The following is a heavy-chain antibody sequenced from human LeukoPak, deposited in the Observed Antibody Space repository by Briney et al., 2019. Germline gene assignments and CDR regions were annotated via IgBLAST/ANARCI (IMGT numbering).Heavy chain of an antibody. CDR1: GSSFTSYW. CDR2: IYPGDSDT. V-gene: IGHV5-51*01. CDR3: ARLSGSSWSLGDY. D-gene: IGHD6-13*01. J-gene: IGHJ4*02. Sequence: GESLQISCKGSGSSFTSYWIGWVRQLPGKGLEWMGIIYPGDSDTRYSPSFQGQVTISADKSISTAYLQWSSLKASDTAMYYCARLSGSSWSLGDYWGQGTLVTVSS.